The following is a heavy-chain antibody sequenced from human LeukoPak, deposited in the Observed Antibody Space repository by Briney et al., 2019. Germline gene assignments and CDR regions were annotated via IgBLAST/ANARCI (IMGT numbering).Heavy chain of an antibody. CDR3: ARDFYDILTDDYYYYYGMDV. V-gene: IGHV1-18*01. CDR1: GYTFTSYG. Sequence: ASVNVSCKASGYTFTSYGISWVRQAPGQGLEGMGWISAYNGNTNYAQKLQGRDTMTTDTSTSTAYMELRSLRSDDTAVYYCARDFYDILTDDYYYYYGMDVWGQGTTVTVSS. D-gene: IGHD3-9*01. J-gene: IGHJ6*02. CDR2: ISAYNGNT.